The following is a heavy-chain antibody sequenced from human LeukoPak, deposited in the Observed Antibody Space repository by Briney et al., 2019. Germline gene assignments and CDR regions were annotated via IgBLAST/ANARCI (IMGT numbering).Heavy chain of an antibody. J-gene: IGHJ4*02. Sequence: ASVKVSCKASGYTFTSYGISWVRQAPGQGLEWMGWISAYNGNTNYAQKLQGRVTMTTDTSTSTAYMELRSLRSDDTAVYYCARQYSSSSAVPKYIDYWGQGTLVTVSS. CDR3: ARQYSSSSAVPKYIDY. CDR1: GYTFTSYG. CDR2: ISAYNGNT. D-gene: IGHD6-6*01. V-gene: IGHV1-18*01.